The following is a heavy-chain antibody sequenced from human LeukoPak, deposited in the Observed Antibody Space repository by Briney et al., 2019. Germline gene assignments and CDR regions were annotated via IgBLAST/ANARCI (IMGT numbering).Heavy chain of an antibody. CDR1: GFTVSSNY. CDR3: ASTTRGGTYYYYMDV. J-gene: IGHJ6*03. V-gene: IGHV3-53*01. Sequence: GGSLRLSCAASGFTVSSNYMTWVRQAPGKGLEWVSVIYSGGSTYYADSVKGRLTVSRDNSKNTLYLQMNSLRAEDTAVYYCASTTRGGTYYYYMDVWGKGTTVTISS. CDR2: IYSGGST. D-gene: IGHD1-1*01.